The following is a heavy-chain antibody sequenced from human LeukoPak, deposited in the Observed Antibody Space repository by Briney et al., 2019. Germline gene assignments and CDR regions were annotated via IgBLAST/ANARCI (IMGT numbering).Heavy chain of an antibody. D-gene: IGHD6-13*01. CDR1: GASISSYY. J-gene: IGHJ4*02. Sequence: SETLSLTCTVSGASISSYYWSWIRQPAGKGLEWIGRIYVSGSTTYNPSLESRVTMSLDTSKNQISLKVSSVTAADTAVYYCARLVVSSWYHEVLRGRDYWGQGTLVTVSS. CDR2: IYVSGST. V-gene: IGHV4-4*07. CDR3: ARLVVSSWYHEVLRGRDY.